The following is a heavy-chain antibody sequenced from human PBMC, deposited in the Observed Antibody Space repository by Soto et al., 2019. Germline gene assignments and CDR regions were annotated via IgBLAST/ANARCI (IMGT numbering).Heavy chain of an antibody. V-gene: IGHV3-23*01. D-gene: IGHD2-8*01. Sequence: EVQLLDSGGGLVQPGGSLRLSCAASGFTFSNYAMSWVRQAPGKELEWVSSISSGGGSTDYADSVKGRFTISRDNSQNTLNLQMNSLRAEDTAIYFCARNQHAMAHDYWGPGTLVTFYS. CDR3: ARNQHAMAHDY. J-gene: IGHJ4*02. CDR2: ISSGGGST. CDR1: GFTFSNYA.